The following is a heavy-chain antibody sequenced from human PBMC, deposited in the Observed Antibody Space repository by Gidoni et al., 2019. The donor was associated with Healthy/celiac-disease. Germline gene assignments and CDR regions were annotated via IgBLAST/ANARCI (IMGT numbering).Heavy chain of an antibody. CDR3: ARRGYGSGSYYINWYFDL. CDR1: GGSISSYY. V-gene: IGHV4-59*08. D-gene: IGHD3-10*01. J-gene: IGHJ2*01. Sequence: QVQLQASGPGLVKPSEPLSLTCTVSGGSISSYYWSWIRPPPGKGLEWIGYIYYSGSTNYNPSLKSRVTISVDTSKNQFSLKLSSVTAADTAVYYCARRGYGSGSYYINWYFDLWGRGTLVTVSS. CDR2: IYYSGST.